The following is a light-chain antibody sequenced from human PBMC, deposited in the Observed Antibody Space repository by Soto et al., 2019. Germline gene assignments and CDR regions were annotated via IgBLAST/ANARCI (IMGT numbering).Light chain of an antibody. CDR1: QSISNW. CDR3: QQYNTYPLP. Sequence: DIQMTQSPSTLSAPVGDRVTITCRASQSISNWLAWYQQKPGKAPKVLIFDASTLAGGVPSRFSGRRSGTDVTLTISSLQPLDFATYCCQQYNTYPLPFGGGTTVEI. J-gene: IGKJ4*01. V-gene: IGKV1-5*01. CDR2: DAS.